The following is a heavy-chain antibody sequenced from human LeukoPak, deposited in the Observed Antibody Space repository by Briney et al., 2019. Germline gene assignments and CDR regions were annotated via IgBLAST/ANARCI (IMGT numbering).Heavy chain of an antibody. CDR1: GGSISSSNW. Sequence: SETLSLTCAVSGGSISSSNWWSWVRQPPGKGLEWIGEIYHSGSTNYNPSLKSRLTISVDTSKNQFSLKLSSVTAADTAVYYCARAPIYNEHADWFDPWGQGTLVTVSS. CDR3: ARAPIYNEHADWFDP. CDR2: IYHSGST. J-gene: IGHJ5*02. V-gene: IGHV4-4*02. D-gene: IGHD5-24*01.